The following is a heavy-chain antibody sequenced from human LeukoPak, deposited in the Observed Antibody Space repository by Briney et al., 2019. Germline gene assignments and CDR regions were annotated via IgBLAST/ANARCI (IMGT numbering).Heavy chain of an antibody. CDR1: GGSISSYY. Sequence: SETLSLTCTVSGGSISSYYWSWIRQPAGKGLEWIGRIYTSGSTNYNPSLKCRVTMSVDTSKNQFSLKLSSVTAADTPVYYCARELRGVDGSGGSRWFDPWGQGTLVTVSS. CDR3: ARELRGVDGSGGSRWFDP. CDR2: IYTSGST. J-gene: IGHJ5*02. D-gene: IGHD3-10*01. V-gene: IGHV4-4*07.